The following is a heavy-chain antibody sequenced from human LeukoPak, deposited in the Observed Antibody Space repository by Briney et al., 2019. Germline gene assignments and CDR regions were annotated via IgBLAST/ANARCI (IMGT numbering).Heavy chain of an antibody. CDR2: IYPGDSNT. J-gene: IGHJ4*02. CDR1: GCSFPSHW. CDR3: ARRNGNYFDY. V-gene: IGHV5-51*01. D-gene: IGHD4-11*01. Sequence: GESLKISCQVSGCSFPSHWIGWVRQMPGKGLEWMGFIYPGDSNTRYSPSFQGQVTISVDKSISTVYLQWGSLKASETAMYHCARRNGNYFDYWGQGSLVSVSS.